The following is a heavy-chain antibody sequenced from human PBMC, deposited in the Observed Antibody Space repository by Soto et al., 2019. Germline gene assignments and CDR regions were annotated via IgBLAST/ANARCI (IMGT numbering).Heavy chain of an antibody. CDR3: AAYCYTMTCTHFRWYS. CDR1: GFRFRDYW. Sequence: EVQLVGSGGGLVQTGGSLRLSCAVSGFRFRDYWMSWVRQAPGKGLEWVANIKQDESDKYYVDSVKGRFTISRDNAKNVLYLQMNSLRVEDTAVYYCAAYCYTMTCTHFRWYSWGQGTQVTVSS. CDR2: IKQDESDK. V-gene: IGHV3-7*03. J-gene: IGHJ5*02. D-gene: IGHD3-16*02.